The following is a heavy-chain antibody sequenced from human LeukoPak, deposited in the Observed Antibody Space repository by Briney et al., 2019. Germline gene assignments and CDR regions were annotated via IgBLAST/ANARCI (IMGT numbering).Heavy chain of an antibody. CDR1: GFTFSSYW. CDR3: ARERGGYCSSTSCSNAIDY. J-gene: IGHJ4*02. CDR2: IKQDGNEK. V-gene: IGHV3-7*01. Sequence: GGSLRLSCAASGFTFSSYWVSWVRQAPGKGLEWVANIKQDGNEKNYVDSVKGRFTISRDNAKNSLYLQMNSLRAEDTAVYYCARERGGYCSSTSCSNAIDYWGQGTLVTVSS. D-gene: IGHD2-2*01.